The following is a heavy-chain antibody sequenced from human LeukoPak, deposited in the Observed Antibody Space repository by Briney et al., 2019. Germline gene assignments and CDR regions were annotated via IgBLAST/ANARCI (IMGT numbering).Heavy chain of an antibody. CDR2: IDSDGSTI. J-gene: IGHJ4*02. Sequence: GGSLRLSCAGSGFTFSNTWMHWVRQAPREGLVWVSRIDSDGSTINYADSVKGRFTISRDNARNTLYLQMNSLRAEDTALYFCATAGNYRFDYWGQGTLVTVSS. CDR3: ATAGNYRFDY. CDR1: GFTFSNTW. V-gene: IGHV3-74*01. D-gene: IGHD1-7*01.